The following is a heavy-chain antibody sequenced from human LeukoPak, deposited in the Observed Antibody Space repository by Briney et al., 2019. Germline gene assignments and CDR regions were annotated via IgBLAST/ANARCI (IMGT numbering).Heavy chain of an antibody. Sequence: GGSLRHSCAPSGLTFNKAWMSWVRQAPGKGLEWVGRIKSKTEGGTTDYAAPVKGRFTISRDDSKNTLYLQMNSLKTEDAAVYYCSTAVVTPGYWGQGTLVTVSS. CDR1: GLTFNKAW. CDR3: STAVVTPGY. J-gene: IGHJ4*02. V-gene: IGHV3-15*01. D-gene: IGHD2-21*02. CDR2: IKSKTEGGTT.